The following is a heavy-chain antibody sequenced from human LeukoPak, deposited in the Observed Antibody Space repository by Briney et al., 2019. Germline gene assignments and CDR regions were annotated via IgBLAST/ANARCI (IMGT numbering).Heavy chain of an antibody. J-gene: IGHJ4*02. D-gene: IGHD3-22*01. CDR1: GGSISGSDYY. Sequence: SETLSLTCTVSGGSISGSDYYWVWIRQPPGKGLEWIGSIYYSGRTYYNPSLKSRVTTSVDTSKNQFSPRLTSVTAADTAVYYCARDSDSSGSYDYYFDYWGQGTLVTVSS. CDR3: ARDSDSSGSYDYYFDY. V-gene: IGHV4-39*07. CDR2: IYYSGRT.